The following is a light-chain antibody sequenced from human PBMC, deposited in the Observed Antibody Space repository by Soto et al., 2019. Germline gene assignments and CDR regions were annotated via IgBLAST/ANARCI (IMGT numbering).Light chain of an antibody. CDR3: QQSYSPLSIT. J-gene: IGKJ5*01. CDR1: ESISRH. V-gene: IGKV1-39*01. CDR2: AAS. Sequence: DIQMTQSPSSLSASVGDRVTITCRAGESISRHLNWYQQKPGKAPKLLIYAASSLQNGVPSRFSGGGSGTDFTLTISNLQPEDFATYYCQQSYSPLSITFGQGTRLEIK.